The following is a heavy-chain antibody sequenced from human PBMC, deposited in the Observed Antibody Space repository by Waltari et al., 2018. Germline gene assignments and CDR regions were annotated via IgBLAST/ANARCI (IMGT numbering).Heavy chain of an antibody. D-gene: IGHD3-10*01. CDR3: AREEYPQYYGSGSFHY. Sequence: QVQLVQSGAEVKKPGASVKVSCKASGYTFTSYGISWVRQAPGQGLEWMGWISAYNGNTNYAHKLQGRVTMTTDTSTSTAYMELRSLRSDDTAVYYCAREEYPQYYGSGSFHYWGQGTLVTVSS. V-gene: IGHV1-18*04. J-gene: IGHJ4*02. CDR2: ISAYNGNT. CDR1: GYTFTSYG.